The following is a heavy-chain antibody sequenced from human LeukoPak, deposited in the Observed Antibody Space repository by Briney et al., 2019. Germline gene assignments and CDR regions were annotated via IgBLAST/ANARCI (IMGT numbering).Heavy chain of an antibody. J-gene: IGHJ6*03. CDR3: ARDYYYGSGSLHYYYYYRDV. CDR1: GFTFSSYS. D-gene: IGHD3-10*01. CDR2: ISSSSSYI. Sequence: GGSLRLSCAASGFTFSSYSMNWVRQAPGKGLEWVSSISSSSSYIYYADSVKGRFTISRDNAKNSLYLQMNSLRAEDTAVYYCARDYYYGSGSLHYYYYYRDVWGKGTTVTVSS. V-gene: IGHV3-21*01.